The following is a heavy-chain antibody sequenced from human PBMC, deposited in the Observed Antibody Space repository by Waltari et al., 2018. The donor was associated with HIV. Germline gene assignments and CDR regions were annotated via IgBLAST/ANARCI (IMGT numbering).Heavy chain of an antibody. V-gene: IGHV2-5*01. D-gene: IGHD3-10*01. J-gene: IGHJ6*02. CDR2: LYWNDDK. CDR1: GLSLSAYGVG. CDR3: VHRGYYFASGTYYPFDGVDV. Sequence: QITLKESGPALVKPTQTLTLTCTFSGLSLSAYGVGVGWVRQPPGKALEWLALLYWNDDKRYSPSMKNRLANTRGTSKNQVVLTMTNMDPVDTATFYCVHRGYYFASGTYYPFDGVDVWGQGTTVTVSS.